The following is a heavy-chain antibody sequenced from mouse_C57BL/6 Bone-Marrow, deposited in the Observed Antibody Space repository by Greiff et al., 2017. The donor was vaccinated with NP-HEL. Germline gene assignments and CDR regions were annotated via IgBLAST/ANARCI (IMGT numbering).Heavy chain of an antibody. CDR1: GYSITSGYY. D-gene: IGHD2-3*01. CDR3: ARGGWLLLFAY. Sequence: EVKLMESGPGLVKPSQSLSLTCSVTGYSITSGYYWNWIRQFPGNKLEWMGYISYDGSNNYNPSLKNRISITRDTSKNQFFLKLNSVTTEDTATYYCARGGWLLLFAYWGQGTLVTVSA. CDR2: ISYDGSN. J-gene: IGHJ3*01. V-gene: IGHV3-6*01.